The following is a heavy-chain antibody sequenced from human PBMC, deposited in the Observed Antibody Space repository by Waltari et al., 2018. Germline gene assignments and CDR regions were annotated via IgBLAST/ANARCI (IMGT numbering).Heavy chain of an antibody. V-gene: IGHV4-34*01. CDR3: ARGSRRYYYMDV. CDR2: INHSGST. J-gene: IGHJ6*03. Sequence: QVQLQQWGAGLLKPSETLSLPCAVYGGSFSGYYWSWIRQPPGKGLEWIGEINHSGSTNYNPSLKSRVTISVDTSKNQFSLKLNSVTAEDTAVYYCARGSRRYYYMDVWGKGTTVTVSS. CDR1: GGSFSGYY.